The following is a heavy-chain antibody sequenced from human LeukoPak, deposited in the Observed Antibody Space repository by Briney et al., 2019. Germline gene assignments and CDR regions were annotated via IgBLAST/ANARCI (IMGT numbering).Heavy chain of an antibody. V-gene: IGHV4-61*01. Sequence: PSETLSLTCTVSGASITNNLYYWNWIRQPPGKGLEWLGYIYYGGTANSNPSLKSRVTISLDTSKNQFSLKLTSVTAADTAVYYCTRIRRAGRDLTGLDDYWGQGTLVSVSS. CDR3: TRIRRAGRDLTGLDDY. J-gene: IGHJ4*02. D-gene: IGHD3-9*01. CDR1: GASITNNLYY. CDR2: IYYGGTA.